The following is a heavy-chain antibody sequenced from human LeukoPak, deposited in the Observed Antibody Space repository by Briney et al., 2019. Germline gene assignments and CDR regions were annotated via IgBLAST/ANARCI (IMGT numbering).Heavy chain of an antibody. D-gene: IGHD3-3*01. CDR2: IYYSGST. CDR3: ARGEYDFWSGPMGVNAFDI. J-gene: IGHJ3*02. CDR1: GRSISSYY. Sequence: SETLSLTCTVSGRSISSYYSSWIRQPPGKGLEGGGYIYYSGSTNYNPSLKSRVTISVDTSKNQFSLKLSSVTAADTAVYYCARGEYDFWSGPMGVNAFDIWGQGTMVTVSS. V-gene: IGHV4-59*13.